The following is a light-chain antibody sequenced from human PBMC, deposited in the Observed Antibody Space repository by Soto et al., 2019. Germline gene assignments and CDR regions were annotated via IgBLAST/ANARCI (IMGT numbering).Light chain of an antibody. Sequence: IVLTQSPGTVSLSPGERATLSGMAGQSVSSSYLAWYQQKPGQAPRLLIHGASCSASGILERLRASGSVTPFPIPISRLEPEDFAVYYSQQYGSSRRTFGQGTKVDI. CDR3: QQYGSSRRT. CDR2: GAS. CDR1: QSVSSSY. V-gene: IGKV3-20*01. J-gene: IGKJ2*01.